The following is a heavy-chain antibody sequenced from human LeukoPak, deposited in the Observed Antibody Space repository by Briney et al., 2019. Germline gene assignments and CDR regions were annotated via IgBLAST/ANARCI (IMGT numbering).Heavy chain of an antibody. CDR3: ARGRGYSYGPTYYYYYGMDV. V-gene: IGHV4-34*01. CDR1: GGSFSGYY. D-gene: IGHD5-18*01. J-gene: IGHJ6*02. CDR2: INRSGST. Sequence: SETLSLTCAVYGGSFSGYYWSWIRQPPGKGLEWIGEINRSGSTNYNPSLKSRVTISVDTSKNQFSLKLSSVTAADSAVYYCARGRGYSYGPTYYYYYGMDVWGQGTTVTVSS.